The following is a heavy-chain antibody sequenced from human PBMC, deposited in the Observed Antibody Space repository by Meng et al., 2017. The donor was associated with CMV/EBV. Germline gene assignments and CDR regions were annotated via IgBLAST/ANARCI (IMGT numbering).Heavy chain of an antibody. J-gene: IGHJ4*02. CDR3: ARGGLYYYDSSGHFDY. CDR1: GGSISSYY. D-gene: IGHD3-22*01. V-gene: IGHV4-4*07. Sequence: QGRRQESGPGLVKPSEALPLTCTVSGGSISSYYWSWIRQPAGKGLEWIGRIYTSGSTNYNPSLKSRVTMSVDTSKNQFSLKLSSVTAADTAVYYCARGGLYYYDSSGHFDYWGQGTLVTVSS. CDR2: IYTSGST.